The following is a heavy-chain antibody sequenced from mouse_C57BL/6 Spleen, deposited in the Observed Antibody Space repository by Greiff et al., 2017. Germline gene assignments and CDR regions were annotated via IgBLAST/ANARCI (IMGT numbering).Heavy chain of an antibody. CDR3: ARYHRNYEDYDAMDD. CDR1: GFTFTAYY. Sequence: EVMLVESGGGLVQPGGSLSLSCAASGFTFTAYYMSWVRQPPGKALEWLGFIRNKANGYTTEYSSSVKGRFTISRDNSQSILYLQMNALRAEYSATDDCARYHRNYEDYDAMDDWGQGTSVTVSS. V-gene: IGHV7-3*01. J-gene: IGHJ4*01. CDR2: IRNKANGYTT. D-gene: IGHD2-5*01.